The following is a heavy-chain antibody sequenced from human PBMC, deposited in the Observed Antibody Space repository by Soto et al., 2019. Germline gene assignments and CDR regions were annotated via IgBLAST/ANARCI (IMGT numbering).Heavy chain of an antibody. Sequence: EVQLLESGGGLVQPGGSLRLSCAASGFTFSSYAMSWVRQAPGKGLEWVSAISGSGGSTYYADSVKGRFTISRDNSKNTLYLQMNSLRAEDTAVYYCARVMEVWFGVMDVWGQGTTVTVSS. J-gene: IGHJ6*02. D-gene: IGHD3-10*01. V-gene: IGHV3-23*01. CDR1: GFTFSSYA. CDR3: ARVMEVWFGVMDV. CDR2: ISGSGGST.